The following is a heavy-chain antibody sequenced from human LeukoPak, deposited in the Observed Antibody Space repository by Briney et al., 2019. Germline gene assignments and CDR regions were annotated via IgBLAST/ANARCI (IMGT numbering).Heavy chain of an antibody. Sequence: GASVKVSCKASGYTFTSYDINWVRQATGQGLEWMGWMNPNSGNTGYAQKFQGRVTITKNTSISTAYMELSSLRSEDTAVYYCLRGGSYEVRGVNHPDYWGQGTLVTVSS. CDR2: MNPNSGNT. D-gene: IGHD3-10*01. J-gene: IGHJ4*02. CDR1: GYTFTSYD. CDR3: LRGGSYEVRGVNHPDY. V-gene: IGHV1-8*03.